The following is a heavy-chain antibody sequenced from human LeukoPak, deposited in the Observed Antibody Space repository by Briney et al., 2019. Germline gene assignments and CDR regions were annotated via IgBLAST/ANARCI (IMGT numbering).Heavy chain of an antibody. CDR2: IKEDGSDK. Sequence: GGSLRLSCAASGFTFSTYWMTWVRQAPGKGLEWLANIKEDGSDKYYVDSVKGRFTISRDNAKNSLYLQVNSLRAEDTAVYYCARDHAMAVNGLIDYWGQGTLVTVSS. V-gene: IGHV3-7*01. CDR3: ARDHAMAVNGLIDY. J-gene: IGHJ4*02. D-gene: IGHD2-8*01. CDR1: GFTFSTYW.